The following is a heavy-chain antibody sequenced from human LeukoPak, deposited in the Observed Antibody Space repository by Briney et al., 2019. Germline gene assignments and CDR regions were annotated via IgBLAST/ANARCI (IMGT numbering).Heavy chain of an antibody. J-gene: IGHJ3*02. CDR1: GFTFSSFA. D-gene: IGHD6-13*01. Sequence: GGSLRLSCAASGFTFSSFAMSWVRQAPGKGLDWVSSISGGSENTYYADSVKGRFTISRDNSKNSLDLHLKSLTADDTAVYYCANMQLVKGVFEIWGQGTRVTVSS. CDR2: ISGGSENT. CDR3: ANMQLVKGVFEI. V-gene: IGHV3-23*01.